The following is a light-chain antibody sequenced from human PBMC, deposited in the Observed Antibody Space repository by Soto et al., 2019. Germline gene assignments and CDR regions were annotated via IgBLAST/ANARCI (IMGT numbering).Light chain of an antibody. J-gene: IGKJ2*01. CDR2: KTS. V-gene: IGKV1-5*03. Sequence: DIQMTQSPSTLSASIGDRVTISCRASQSLSGWLAWYQQKPGKAPSLLIYKTSNLESGVPSRFSGSGSGTEFTLTISILQPDDFATYYCQQYISYPYTFGQGTNLNIK. CDR1: QSLSGW. CDR3: QQYISYPYT.